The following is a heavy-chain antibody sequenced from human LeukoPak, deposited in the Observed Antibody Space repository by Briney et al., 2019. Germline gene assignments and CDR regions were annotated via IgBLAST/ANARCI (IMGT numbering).Heavy chain of an antibody. CDR3: AKRLDRVTAPIDY. V-gene: IGHV3-20*04. J-gene: IGHJ4*02. Sequence: PGGSLRLSCAASGFTFDDYGMSWVRQAPGKGLEWVSGINWNGGSTGYADSVKGRFTISRDNSKNTLYLQMNSLRAEDTAVYYCAKRLDRVTAPIDYWGQGTLVTVSS. D-gene: IGHD2-21*02. CDR2: INWNGGST. CDR1: GFTFDDYG.